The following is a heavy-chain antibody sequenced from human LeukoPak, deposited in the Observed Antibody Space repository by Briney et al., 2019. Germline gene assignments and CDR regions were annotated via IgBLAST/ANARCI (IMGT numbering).Heavy chain of an antibody. J-gene: IGHJ4*02. CDR2: ISGGGGST. Sequence: GGSLRLSCAASGFTFSNSAMSWVRQAPGKGLEWVSAISGGGGSTFYADSVKGRFTVSRDNHKNTLFLQVNSLKAEDTAVYYCAKGGMGCDSSGYLYFDFWGQGTLVTVSP. D-gene: IGHD3-22*01. CDR1: GFTFSNSA. V-gene: IGHV3-23*01. CDR3: AKGGMGCDSSGYLYFDF.